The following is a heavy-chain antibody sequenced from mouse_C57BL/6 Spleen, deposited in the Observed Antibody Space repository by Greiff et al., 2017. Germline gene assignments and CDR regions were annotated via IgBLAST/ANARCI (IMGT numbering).Heavy chain of an antibody. V-gene: IGHV5-6*01. D-gene: IGHD2-5*01. CDR2: ISSGGSYT. CDR1: GFTFSSYG. Sequence: EVKVVESGGDLVKPGGSLKLSCAASGFTFSSYGMSWVRQTPDKRLEWVATISSGGSYTYYPDSVKGRFTISRDNAKNTLYLQMSSLKSEDTAMYYCARQHYSNYGEDYWGQGTTLTVSS. CDR3: ARQHYSNYGEDY. J-gene: IGHJ2*01.